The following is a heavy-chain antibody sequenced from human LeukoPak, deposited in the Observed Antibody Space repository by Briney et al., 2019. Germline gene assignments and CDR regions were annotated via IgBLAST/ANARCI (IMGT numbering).Heavy chain of an antibody. CDR3: TTKSGGNSAWYFDL. Sequence: PGGSLRLSCAASGFPFSSYAMSWVRQAPGKGVEWVSSVSGSGDSTYYADSVKGRFTISRDNSKTTLYLQMNSLRAEDTAVFYCTTKSGGNSAWYFDLWGRGTLVTVSS. CDR2: VSGSGDST. CDR1: GFPFSSYA. J-gene: IGHJ2*01. V-gene: IGHV3-23*01. D-gene: IGHD4-23*01.